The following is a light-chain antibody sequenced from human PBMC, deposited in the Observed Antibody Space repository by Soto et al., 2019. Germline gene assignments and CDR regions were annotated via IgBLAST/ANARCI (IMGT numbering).Light chain of an antibody. CDR1: QHINTW. Sequence: DIQMTQSPYTLSASVGDRVTITCRASQHINTWLAWYQQKSGKAPKLLMYDASSLASGVPSRFSGSSSGTELTLTINSVQPGDFATYYCQQYHSYPYTFGQGNKLEIK. J-gene: IGKJ2*01. CDR2: DAS. V-gene: IGKV1-5*01. CDR3: QQYHSYPYT.